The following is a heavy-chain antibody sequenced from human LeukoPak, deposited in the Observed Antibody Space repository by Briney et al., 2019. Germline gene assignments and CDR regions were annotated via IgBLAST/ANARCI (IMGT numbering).Heavy chain of an antibody. CDR3: ARWKTATTSDY. V-gene: IGHV3-21*01. Sequence: GGSLRLSCAAPGFTFRTYDMTSVRQAPGKRLEWVSSISSSSTYIYYADSVKSGFTISRDNVKNSLYLQMSGLRAEDTAVYYCARWKTATTSDYWGQGTLVTVSS. CDR2: ISSSSTYI. J-gene: IGHJ4*02. CDR1: GFTFRTYD. D-gene: IGHD1-7*01.